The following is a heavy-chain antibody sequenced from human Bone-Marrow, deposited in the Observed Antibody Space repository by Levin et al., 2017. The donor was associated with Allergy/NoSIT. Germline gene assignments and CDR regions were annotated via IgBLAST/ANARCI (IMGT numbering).Heavy chain of an antibody. Sequence: GGSLRLSCAASGFTFSSYGMHWVRQAPGKGLEWVAVISYDGSNKYYADSVKGRFTISRDNSKNTLYLQMNSLRAEDTAVYYCAKDRVGTTHYFDYWGQGTLVTVSS. CDR3: AKDRVGTTHYFDY. CDR1: GFTFSSYG. D-gene: IGHD1-7*01. J-gene: IGHJ4*02. CDR2: ISYDGSNK. V-gene: IGHV3-30*18.